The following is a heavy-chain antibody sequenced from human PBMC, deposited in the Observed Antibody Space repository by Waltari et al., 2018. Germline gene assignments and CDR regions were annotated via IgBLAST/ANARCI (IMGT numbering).Heavy chain of an antibody. Sequence: GQGLEWMGGIIPIFGTANYAQKFQGRVTITADESTSTAYMELSSLRSEDTAVYYCARDRVESSSWYYFDYWGQGTLVTVSS. CDR3: ARDRVESSSWYYFDY. J-gene: IGHJ4*02. D-gene: IGHD6-13*01. CDR2: IIPIFGTA. V-gene: IGHV1-69*01.